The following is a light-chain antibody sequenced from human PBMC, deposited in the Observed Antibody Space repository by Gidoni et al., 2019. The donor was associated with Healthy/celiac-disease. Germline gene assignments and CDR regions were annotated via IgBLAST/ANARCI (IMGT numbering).Light chain of an antibody. Sequence: EIVLTQSPGTLSLSPGERATLSCRASQSVSSSYLAWYQQKPGQAHRLLIYGASSRATGIPDRFSGSGSGTDFTLTISRLEPEDFAVYYCKQYGSSPWTFGQXTKVEIK. J-gene: IGKJ1*01. V-gene: IGKV3-20*01. CDR2: GAS. CDR1: QSVSSSY. CDR3: KQYGSSPWT.